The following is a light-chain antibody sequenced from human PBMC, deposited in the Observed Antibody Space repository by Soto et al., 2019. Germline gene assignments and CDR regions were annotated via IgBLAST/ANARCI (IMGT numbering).Light chain of an antibody. V-gene: IGKV3D-20*02. J-gene: IGKJ4*01. CDR1: QYISSRY. CDR2: DAS. Sequence: EIVLTQSPGTLSLSPGERATLSCKASQYISSRYLAWYQQKPGQSPRLLMYDASNRATGIPARFSGSGSGTDFTLTISSLEPEDFAVYYCQQRSNWPRALTFGGGTKVEIK. CDR3: QQRSNWPRALT.